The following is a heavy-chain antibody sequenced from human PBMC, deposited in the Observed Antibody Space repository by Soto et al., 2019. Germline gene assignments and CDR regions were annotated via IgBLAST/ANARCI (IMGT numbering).Heavy chain of an antibody. J-gene: IGHJ3*01. CDR1: GFFISSGNY. V-gene: IGHV4-38-2*01. D-gene: IGHD2-15*01. CDR2: VFHGGNT. CDR3: ARARWYDAFDV. Sequence: SETLSLTCAVSGFFISSGNYWGWIRKPPGKGLEWIGSVFHGGNTYYNPSLKSRVTISVDMSKNQFSLKLNSVTAADTAVYYCARARWYDAFDVWGQGTVVTVSS.